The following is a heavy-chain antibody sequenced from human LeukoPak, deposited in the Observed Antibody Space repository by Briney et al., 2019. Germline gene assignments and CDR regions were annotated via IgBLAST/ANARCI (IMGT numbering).Heavy chain of an antibody. J-gene: IGHJ6*03. V-gene: IGHV3-73*01. CDR1: GFTFSGSA. Sequence: GGSLRLSCAASGFTFSGSAMHWVRQASGQGLEWVGRIRSKANSYATAYAASVKGRFTISRDDSKNTAYLQMNSLKTEDTAVYYCSRSGALDYYYYYMDVWGKGTTVTVSS. CDR3: SRSGALDYYYYYMDV. D-gene: IGHD6-19*01. CDR2: IRSKANSYAT.